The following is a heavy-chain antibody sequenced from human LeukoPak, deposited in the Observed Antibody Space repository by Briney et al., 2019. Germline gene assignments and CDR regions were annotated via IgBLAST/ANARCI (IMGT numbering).Heavy chain of an antibody. CDR2: ISGGAT. J-gene: IGHJ3*02. Sequence: GGSLRLSCAASGFTFSAYAMSWVRQAPGKGLEWVSTISGGATYYADSVKGRFTISRDNSKNTLYLQMNSLRAEDTAVYYCAKRSGAIAVDAFDIWGQGTMVTVSS. CDR3: AKRSGAIAVDAFDI. CDR1: GFTFSAYA. D-gene: IGHD6-19*01. V-gene: IGHV3-23*01.